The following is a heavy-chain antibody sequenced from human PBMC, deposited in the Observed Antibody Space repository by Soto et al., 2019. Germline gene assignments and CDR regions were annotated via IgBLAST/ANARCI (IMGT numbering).Heavy chain of an antibody. Sequence: GGSLRLSCAASGFTFSSYSMNWVRQAPGKGLEWVSSISSSSSYIYYADSVKGRFTISRDNAKNSLYLQMNSLRAEDTAVYYCARDGITIFGDHYGMDVWGQGTTVTVSS. V-gene: IGHV3-21*01. D-gene: IGHD3-3*01. J-gene: IGHJ6*02. CDR3: ARDGITIFGDHYGMDV. CDR1: GFTFSSYS. CDR2: ISSSSSYI.